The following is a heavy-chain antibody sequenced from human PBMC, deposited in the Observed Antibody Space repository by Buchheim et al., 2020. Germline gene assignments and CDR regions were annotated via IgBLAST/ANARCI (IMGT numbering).Heavy chain of an antibody. V-gene: IGHV3-7*01. D-gene: IGHD3-3*01. CDR3: ARDLEDDLAFDS. J-gene: IGHJ4*02. CDR1: GFTFNIYW. CDR2: INEDESEK. Sequence: EVQLVESGGGLVQPGGSLRLSCAASGFTFNIYWMSWVRQAPGKGLEWVANINEDESEKYYGDSVKGRFTISSDNAKNSLYLQMNSLRAEDTAVYYCARDLEDDLAFDSWGQGTL.